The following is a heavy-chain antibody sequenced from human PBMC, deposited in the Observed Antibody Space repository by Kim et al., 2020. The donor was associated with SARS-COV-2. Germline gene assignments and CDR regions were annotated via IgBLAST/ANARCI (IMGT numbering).Heavy chain of an antibody. V-gene: IGHV1-69*01. Sequence: KCQGRVTITADESTSTAYMELSSLRSEDTAVYYCARLYYYGSGSYYYYFDYWGQGTLVTVSS. J-gene: IGHJ4*02. D-gene: IGHD3-10*01. CDR3: ARLYYYGSGSYYYYFDY.